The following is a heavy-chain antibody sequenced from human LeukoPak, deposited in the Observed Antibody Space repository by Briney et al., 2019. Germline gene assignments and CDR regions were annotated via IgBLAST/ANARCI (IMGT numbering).Heavy chain of an antibody. J-gene: IGHJ6*02. CDR1: GYSFTSYW. CDR3: ARRSNPSYDYYYGMDV. V-gene: IGHV5-51*01. Sequence: GESLKISCKGSGYSFTSYWIGWVRQMPGKGLEWMGIIYPGVSDTRYSPSFQGQVTVSADKSISTAYLQWSSLKASDTAMYYCARRSNPSYDYYYGMDVWGQGTTVTVSS. CDR2: IYPGVSDT.